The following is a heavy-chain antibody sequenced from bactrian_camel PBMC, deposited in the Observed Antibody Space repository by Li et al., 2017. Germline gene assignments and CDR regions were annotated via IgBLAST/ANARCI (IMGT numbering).Heavy chain of an antibody. CDR2: INSGGGDT. Sequence: VQLVESGGGLVQPGGSLRLSCAASGFTFSSYAMSWVRQAPGKGLEWVSAINSGGGDTYYRDSVKGRFTISRDNAKNTVYLQLNSLKTEDMAMYYCATGGPIVSSLAFNYWGQGTQVTVS. J-gene: IGHJ4*01. CDR1: GFTFSSYA. CDR3: ATGGPIVSSLAFNY. D-gene: IGHD2*01. V-gene: IGHV3S40*01.